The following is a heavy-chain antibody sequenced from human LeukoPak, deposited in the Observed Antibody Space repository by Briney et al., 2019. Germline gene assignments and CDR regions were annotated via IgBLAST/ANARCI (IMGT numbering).Heavy chain of an antibody. Sequence: GALVKVSCKASGYTFTSYGISWVRQAPGQGLEWMGWISAYNGNTNYAQKLQGRVTMTTDTSTSTAYMELRSLRSDDTAVYYCARDLGAARPNWFDPWGQGTLVTVSS. V-gene: IGHV1-18*01. J-gene: IGHJ5*02. D-gene: IGHD6-6*01. CDR1: GYTFTSYG. CDR3: ARDLGAARPNWFDP. CDR2: ISAYNGNT.